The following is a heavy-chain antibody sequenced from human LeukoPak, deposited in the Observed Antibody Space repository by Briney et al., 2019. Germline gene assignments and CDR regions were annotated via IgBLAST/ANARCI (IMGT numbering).Heavy chain of an antibody. J-gene: IGHJ4*02. Sequence: GGSLRLSCAAPGLTFSNYGMHWVRQAPGKGLEWVAFIRYDASNKYYADSVKGRFTISRDNSRNTLYLQMSSLRAEDTAVYYCATNSSGWFHWGQGTLVTVSS. V-gene: IGHV3-30*02. D-gene: IGHD6-19*01. CDR3: ATNSSGWFH. CDR2: IRYDASNK. CDR1: GLTFSNYG.